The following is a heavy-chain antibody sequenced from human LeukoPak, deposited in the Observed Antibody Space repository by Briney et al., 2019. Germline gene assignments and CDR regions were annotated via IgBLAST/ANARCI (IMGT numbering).Heavy chain of an antibody. Sequence: LTGRSLRLSCAASGFTFSSYAIHWVRPAPGKGLESASAISSNGGSTYYANSVKGTFTISRDNSKNTLYLQMGSLRAEDMAVYYCARAWDGSYRSLWYFDLWGRGTLVTVSS. J-gene: IGHJ2*01. CDR2: ISSNGGST. V-gene: IGHV3-64*01. CDR1: GFTFSSYA. CDR3: ARAWDGSYRSLWYFDL. D-gene: IGHD1-26*01.